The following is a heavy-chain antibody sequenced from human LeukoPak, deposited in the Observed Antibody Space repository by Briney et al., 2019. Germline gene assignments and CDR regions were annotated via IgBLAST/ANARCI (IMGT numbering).Heavy chain of an antibody. CDR3: ARAGVWDYSDSSGYHNAAFDI. D-gene: IGHD3-22*01. CDR2: MNPNSGNT. J-gene: IGHJ3*02. CDR1: GYTFTSYD. V-gene: IGHV1-8*01. Sequence: GASVKVSCKASGYTFTSYDINWVRQATGQGLEWMGWMNPNSGNTGYAQKFQGRVTMTRNTSISTAYMDLSRLRSDDTAVYYCARAGVWDYSDSSGYHNAAFDIWGQGTMVTVSS.